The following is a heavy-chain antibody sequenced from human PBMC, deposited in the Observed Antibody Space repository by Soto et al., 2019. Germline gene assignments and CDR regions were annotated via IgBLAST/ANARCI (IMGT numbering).Heavy chain of an antibody. D-gene: IGHD3-9*01. J-gene: IGHJ6*02. Sequence: SETLSLTCAVYGGSFSGYYWSWIRQPPGKGLEWIGEINHSGSTNYNPSLKSRVTISVDTSKNQFSLKLSSVTAADTAVYYCARGSVRRYLKSDYYYGMDVWGQGTTVTVSS. CDR1: GGSFSGYY. V-gene: IGHV4-34*01. CDR3: ARGSVRRYLKSDYYYGMDV. CDR2: INHSGST.